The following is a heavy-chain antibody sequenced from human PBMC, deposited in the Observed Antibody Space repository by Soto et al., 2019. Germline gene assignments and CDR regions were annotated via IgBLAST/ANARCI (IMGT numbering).Heavy chain of an antibody. Sequence: GGSLRLSCAASGFTFSSYGMHWVRQAPGKGLEWVAVISYDGSNKYYADSVKGRFTISRDNSKNTLYLQMNSLRAEDTAVYYCATRSMGVWDLEWLFQPHGFDYWGQGTLVTVSS. V-gene: IGHV3-30*03. CDR2: ISYDGSNK. J-gene: IGHJ4*02. CDR1: GFTFSSYG. D-gene: IGHD3-3*01. CDR3: ATRSMGVWDLEWLFQPHGFDY.